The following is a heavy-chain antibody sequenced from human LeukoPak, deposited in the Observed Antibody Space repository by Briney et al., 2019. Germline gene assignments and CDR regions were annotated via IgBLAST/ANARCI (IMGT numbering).Heavy chain of an antibody. CDR1: GFTFSSYW. J-gene: IGHJ6*02. D-gene: IGHD3-3*01. V-gene: IGHV3-7*03. Sequence: GGSLGLSCAASGFTFSSYWMSWVRQALGKGLEWVANIKQDGSEKYYVDSVKGRFTISRDNAKNSLYLQMNSLRAEDTAVYYCARGHYDYGMDVWGQGTTVTVSS. CDR2: IKQDGSEK. CDR3: ARGHYDYGMDV.